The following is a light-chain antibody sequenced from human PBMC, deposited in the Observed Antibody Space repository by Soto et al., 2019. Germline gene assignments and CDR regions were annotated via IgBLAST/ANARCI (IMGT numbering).Light chain of an antibody. J-gene: IGKJ5*01. V-gene: IGKV3-11*01. CDR2: DTS. CDR1: QSVGSY. Sequence: VLTQSPATLSLSPGERATLSCRASQSVGSYLAWYQHRPGQAPRLLIYDTSNRATGIPARFIGSGSGTDFTLTISSLETEDFAVYYCQQRRNWPLSFGQGTRLEIK. CDR3: QQRRNWPLS.